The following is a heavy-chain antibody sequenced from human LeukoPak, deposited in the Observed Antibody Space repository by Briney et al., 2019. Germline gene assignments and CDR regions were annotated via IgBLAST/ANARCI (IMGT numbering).Heavy chain of an antibody. CDR1: GASISNYY. CDR3: ARTYYDFWSGSRYWYFQL. Sequence: SETLSLTCTVSGASISNYYWSWVRQPPGKGLECIGHVSYSGRTNHNPSLKSRLTISADTYKNHFSLKLSSVTAADTAVYYCARTYYDFWSGSRYWYFQLWGRGTLVTVSS. V-gene: IGHV4-59*08. D-gene: IGHD3-3*01. J-gene: IGHJ2*01. CDR2: VSYSGRT.